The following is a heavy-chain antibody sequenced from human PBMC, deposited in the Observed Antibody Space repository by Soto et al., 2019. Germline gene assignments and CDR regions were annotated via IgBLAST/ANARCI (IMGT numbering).Heavy chain of an antibody. J-gene: IGHJ6*02. D-gene: IGHD6-19*01. Sequence: SETLSLTCTVSGGSIRSYYCSWIRQPAGKGLEWIGRIYTSGSTNYNPSLKSRVTMSVDTSKNQFSLKLSSVTAADTAVYYCARADVAGTDYYYYYGMDVWGQGTTVTVSS. CDR2: IYTSGST. CDR1: GGSIRSYY. V-gene: IGHV4-4*07. CDR3: ARADVAGTDYYYYYGMDV.